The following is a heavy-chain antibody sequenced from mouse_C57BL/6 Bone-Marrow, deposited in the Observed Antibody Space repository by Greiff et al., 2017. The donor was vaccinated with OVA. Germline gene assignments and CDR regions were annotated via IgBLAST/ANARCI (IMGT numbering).Heavy chain of an antibody. CDR2: IYPRSGNT. D-gene: IGHD1-1*01. Sequence: VQLQESGAELARPGASVKLSCKASGYTFTSYGISWVKQRTGQGLEWIGEIYPRSGNTYYNEKFKSKATLTVDTSSSTAYMQLSSLTSEDSAVYYCARGDYYGSSYPIDYWGQGTTLTVSS. J-gene: IGHJ2*01. CDR1: GYTFTSYG. V-gene: IGHV1-81*01. CDR3: ARGDYYGSSYPIDY.